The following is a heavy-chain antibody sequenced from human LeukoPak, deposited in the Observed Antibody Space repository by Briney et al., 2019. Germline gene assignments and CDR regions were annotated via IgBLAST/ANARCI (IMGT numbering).Heavy chain of an antibody. V-gene: IGHV3-21*01. Sequence: GGSLRLSCAASGFTFSSYWMSWVRQAPGKGLEWVSSISSSSSYIYYADSVKGRFTISRDNAKNSLYLQMNSLRAEDTAVYYCATEVGDGTVTTWGNDYWGQGTLVTVSS. J-gene: IGHJ4*02. CDR2: ISSSSSYI. CDR3: ATEVGDGTVTTWGNDY. CDR1: GFTFSSYW. D-gene: IGHD4-17*01.